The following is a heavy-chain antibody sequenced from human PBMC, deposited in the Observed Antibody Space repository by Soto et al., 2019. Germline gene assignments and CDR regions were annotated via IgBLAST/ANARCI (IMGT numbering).Heavy chain of an antibody. J-gene: IGHJ4*02. Sequence: EVQLLESGGGLVQPGASLRLSCAASGFSFSTYTMSWVRQAPGKGLEWVSVISGSGGSGSPSYADSVQGRFTISRDNPKNILYLQMNSLRVEDTAMYYCGKARCTTATCYVPAYWGQGTLVTVSS. V-gene: IGHV3-23*01. CDR2: ISGSGGSGSP. CDR3: GKARCTTATCYVPAY. CDR1: GFSFSTYT. D-gene: IGHD2-8*01.